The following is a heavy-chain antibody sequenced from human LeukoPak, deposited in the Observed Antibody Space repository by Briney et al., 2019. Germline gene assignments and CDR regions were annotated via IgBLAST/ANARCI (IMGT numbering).Heavy chain of an antibody. Sequence: SETLSLTCTVSGGSISSSSYYWGWIRQPPGKGLEWIGRIYTSGSTNYNPSLKSRVTISVDTSKNQFSLKLSSVTAADTAVYYCAREGLQWELTREYYFDYWGQGTLVTVSS. D-gene: IGHD1-26*01. V-gene: IGHV4-39*07. CDR1: GGSISSSSYY. J-gene: IGHJ4*02. CDR3: AREGLQWELTREYYFDY. CDR2: IYTSGST.